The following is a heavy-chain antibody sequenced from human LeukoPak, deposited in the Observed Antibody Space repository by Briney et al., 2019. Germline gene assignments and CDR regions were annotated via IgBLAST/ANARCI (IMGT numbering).Heavy chain of an antibody. D-gene: IGHD5-24*01. Sequence: ASVKVSCKASGYTFTSYGISWGRQAPGQGVEWMGWISAYNGNTNYAQKLQGRVTMTTDTSTSTAYMELRSLRSDDTAVYYCAREMATTLLDYWGQGTLVTVSS. V-gene: IGHV1-18*01. J-gene: IGHJ4*02. CDR2: ISAYNGNT. CDR1: GYTFTSYG. CDR3: AREMATTLLDY.